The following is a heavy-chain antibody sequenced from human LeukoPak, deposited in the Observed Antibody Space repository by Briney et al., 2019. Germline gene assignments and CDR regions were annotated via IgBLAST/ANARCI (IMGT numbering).Heavy chain of an antibody. V-gene: IGHV3-21*01. CDR1: GFTFSNYN. Sequence: PGGSLRLSCAASGFTFSNYNMNWVRQTPGKGLEWVSSITRGSIYTFYADSVKGRFTISRDNAKNSLSLQMNSLRAEDTAVYYCARDPYNGSYGDDYYYYMGVWGKGTTVTISS. D-gene: IGHD1-26*01. CDR3: ARDPYNGSYGDDYYYYMGV. J-gene: IGHJ6*03. CDR2: ITRGSIYT.